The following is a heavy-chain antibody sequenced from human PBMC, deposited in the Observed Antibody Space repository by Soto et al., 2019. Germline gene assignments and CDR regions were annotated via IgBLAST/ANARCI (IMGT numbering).Heavy chain of an antibody. CDR1: GGSIRNFY. Sequence: PSETLSLTCTVSGGSIRNFYWSWIRQPPGKGLEWVGYIYYTGSINYNPSLKSRVTISLDMSKNQFSLKMSSVTAADTAMYYCARLGAYYQSLDPWGQGTVVTVSS. J-gene: IGHJ5*02. V-gene: IGHV4-59*08. CDR3: ARLGAYYQSLDP. CDR2: IYYTGSI. D-gene: IGHD2-21*01.